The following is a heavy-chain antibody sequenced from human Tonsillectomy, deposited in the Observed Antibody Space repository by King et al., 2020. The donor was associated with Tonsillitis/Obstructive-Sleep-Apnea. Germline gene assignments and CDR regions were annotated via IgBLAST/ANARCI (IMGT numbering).Heavy chain of an antibody. CDR1: GGSFSGHY. J-gene: IGHJ3*02. CDR3: AREISTDAFDI. Sequence: VQLQQWGAGLLKPSETLSLTCAVYGGSFSGHYWSWIRQPPGKGLEWIGEIDHSGSTNYTPSLKSRVTISADTSKTQFSLNLGSVTAADTAVYYCAREISTDAFDIWGQGTMVTVSS. V-gene: IGHV4-34*01. CDR2: IDHSGST.